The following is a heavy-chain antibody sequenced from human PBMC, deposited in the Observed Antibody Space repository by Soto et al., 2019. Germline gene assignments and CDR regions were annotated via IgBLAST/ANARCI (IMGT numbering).Heavy chain of an antibody. J-gene: IGHJ4*02. Sequence: SEKVSCKPSGFRFTNSAVQWVRQARGQRLEWIGWLVVGSGNTHYAPHVQERVPLTRDMSTGTVYTELSSLRYEDTAVYYCAAFPVFRFLKWLTAYFDSWGQGTLVTVSS. V-gene: IGHV1-58*01. D-gene: IGHD3-3*01. CDR1: GFRFTNSA. CDR2: LVVGSGNT. CDR3: AAFPVFRFLKWLTAYFDS.